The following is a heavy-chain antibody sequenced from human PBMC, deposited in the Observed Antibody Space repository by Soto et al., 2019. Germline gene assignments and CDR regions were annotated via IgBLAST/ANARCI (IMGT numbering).Heavy chain of an antibody. CDR3: ARDVKPWGNAFDI. CDR1: GFSFSNYG. Sequence: QVQLVESGGGVVQPGRSLRLSCAAAGFSFSNYGNYGTHWVRQAPGKGLEWVAVIWYGGSNKDYADSVKGRFTISRDNSKNTLYLQMNSLRAEDTAVYYCARDVKPWGNAFDIWGQGTMVTVSS. J-gene: IGHJ3*02. CDR2: IWYGGSNK. D-gene: IGHD3-16*01. V-gene: IGHV3-33*01.